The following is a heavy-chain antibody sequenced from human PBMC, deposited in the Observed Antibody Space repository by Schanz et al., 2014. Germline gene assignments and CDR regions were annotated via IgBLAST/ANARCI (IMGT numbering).Heavy chain of an antibody. CDR2: ISGSGGST. V-gene: IGHV3-23*01. D-gene: IGHD3-10*01. CDR1: GFTFSSYA. CDR3: AKGRFGELSAIDI. J-gene: IGHJ3*02. Sequence: EVQLLESGGGLVQPGGSLRLSCAASGFTFSSYAMSWVRQAPGKGLEWVSAISGSGGSTYYADSVKGRFTISRDNSKNTLYLQMNSRRAEDTAVYYCAKGRFGELSAIDIWGQGTMVTVSA.